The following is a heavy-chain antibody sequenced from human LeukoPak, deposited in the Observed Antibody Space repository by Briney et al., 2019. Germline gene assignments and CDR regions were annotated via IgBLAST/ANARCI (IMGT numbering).Heavy chain of an antibody. D-gene: IGHD6-13*01. CDR3: AKVTTGIAAAGIDC. Sequence: GRSLRLSCAASGFTFSSYGMHWVRQAPGRGLEWVAAASYDGSEKYYADTVKGRFTISRDNSKNTLYLQMNSLRADDTAVYFCAKVTTGIAAAGIDCWGQGTLVIVSS. V-gene: IGHV3-30*18. CDR1: GFTFSSYG. J-gene: IGHJ4*02. CDR2: ASYDGSEK.